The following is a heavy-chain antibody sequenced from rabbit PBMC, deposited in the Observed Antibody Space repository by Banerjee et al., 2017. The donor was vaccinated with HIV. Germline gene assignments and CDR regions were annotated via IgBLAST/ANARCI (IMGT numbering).Heavy chain of an antibody. V-gene: IGHV1S45*01. CDR3: ARDGGYVGVGYATLNL. J-gene: IGHJ4*01. D-gene: IGHD6-1*01. CDR2: IGAGSSGIT. CDR1: GFSFSSGYV. Sequence: QEQLEESGGDLVKPEGSLTLTCTASGFSFSSGYVMCWVRQAPGKGLEWIGCIGAGSSGITYYASWAKGRFTISRSTSLNTVDLKMTSLTAADTATYFCARDGGYVGVGYATLNLWGQGTLVTVS.